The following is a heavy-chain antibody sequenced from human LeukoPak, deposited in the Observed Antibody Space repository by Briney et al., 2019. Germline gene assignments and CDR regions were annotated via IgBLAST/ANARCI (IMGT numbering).Heavy chain of an antibody. CDR3: AREPTATSYYYDSSAPTADFDY. Sequence: PGGSLRLSCAASGFTFSSYAMHWVRQAPGKGLEWVAVISYDGSNKYYADSVKGRFTISRDNSKNTLYLQMNSLRAEDTAVYYCAREPTATSYYYDSSAPTADFDYWGQGTLVTVSS. V-gene: IGHV3-30*04. CDR2: ISYDGSNK. CDR1: GFTFSSYA. J-gene: IGHJ4*02. D-gene: IGHD3-22*01.